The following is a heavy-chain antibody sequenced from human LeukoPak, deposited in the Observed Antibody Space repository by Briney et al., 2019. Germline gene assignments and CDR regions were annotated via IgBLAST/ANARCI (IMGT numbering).Heavy chain of an antibody. V-gene: IGHV3-7*01. CDR1: GFIFSSFF. J-gene: IGHJ4*02. Sequence: GGSLRLSCAASGFIFSSFFLNWVRLTPGGELEWVACISLDGSETFYMDSVRGRFTISRDNTEKSLYLQMNSLRAEDTAVYFCVRDLGHSRHYFEYWGQGALVTVSS. CDR3: VRDLGHSRHYFEY. D-gene: IGHD2-15*01. CDR2: ISLDGSET.